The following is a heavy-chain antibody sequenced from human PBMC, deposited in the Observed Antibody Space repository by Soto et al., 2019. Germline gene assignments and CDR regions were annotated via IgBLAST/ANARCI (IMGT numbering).Heavy chain of an antibody. V-gene: IGHV1-18*01. CDR3: ARDEDSGWNYFDY. CDR2: ISAYNGNI. Sequence: ASVKVSCKASGYTFTSYGINWVRQAPGQGLEWMGWISAYNGNINYAQMLQGRVTVTTDTSTSTAYMELRRLRPDDTAVYYCARDEDSGWNYFDYWGQGTMVTVSS. CDR1: GYTFTSYG. D-gene: IGHD6-19*01. J-gene: IGHJ4*02.